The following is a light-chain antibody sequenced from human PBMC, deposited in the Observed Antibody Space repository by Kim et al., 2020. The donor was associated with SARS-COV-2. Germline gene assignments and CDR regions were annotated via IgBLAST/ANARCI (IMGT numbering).Light chain of an antibody. J-gene: IGKJ4*01. Sequence: VSPAERVPLSCRASQSVTSSLARYPQTPGQTPSLVLYDASTRATDIPGRFSGSGSGAEFTLPISSLQSEDFALFYCQQYHKWPLTFGGGTKVDIK. CDR2: DAS. CDR3: QQYHKWPLT. CDR1: QSVTSS. V-gene: IGKV3-15*01.